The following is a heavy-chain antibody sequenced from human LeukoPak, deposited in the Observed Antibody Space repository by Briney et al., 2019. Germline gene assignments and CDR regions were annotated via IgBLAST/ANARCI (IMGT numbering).Heavy chain of an antibody. CDR1: GFTFSRDS. J-gene: IGHJ4*02. CDR2: ISGSGGST. V-gene: IGHV3-23*01. Sequence: PGGSLRLSCAASGFTFSRDSMNWVRQAPGKGLEWVSAISGSGGSTYYADSVKGRFTISRDNSKNTLYLQMNSLRAEDTAVYYCAKTAYDSSGYYRVWGQGTLVTVSS. CDR3: AKTAYDSSGYYRV. D-gene: IGHD3-22*01.